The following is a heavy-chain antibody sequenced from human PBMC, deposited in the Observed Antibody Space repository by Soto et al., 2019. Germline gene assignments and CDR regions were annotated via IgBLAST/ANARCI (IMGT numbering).Heavy chain of an antibody. J-gene: IGHJ4*02. CDR2: IYYSGST. CDR3: ARSTDSSGWRFDY. CDR1: GDTISTGGYT. V-gene: IGHV4-61*08. Sequence: SETLSLTCDVSGDTISTGGYTWAWIRQPPGKGLEWIGYIYYSGSTNYNPSLKSRVAISVDTSKNQFSLKLSSVTAADTAVYYCARSTDSSGWRFDYWGQGTQVTVSS. D-gene: IGHD6-19*01.